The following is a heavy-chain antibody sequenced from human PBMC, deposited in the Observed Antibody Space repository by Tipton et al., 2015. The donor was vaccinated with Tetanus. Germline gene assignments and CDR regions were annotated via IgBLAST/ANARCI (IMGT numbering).Heavy chain of an antibody. CDR2: IYPGDSDT. D-gene: IGHD3-22*01. CDR3: ARRHYYDSSGYPPGNWFDP. CDR1: GYSFTSYW. J-gene: IGHJ5*02. V-gene: IGHV5-51*01. Sequence: QLVQSGAEVKKPGESLKISCKGSGYSFTSYWIGWVRQMPGKGLEWMGIIYPGDSDTRYSPSFQGQVTISADKSISTAYLQWSSLKASDTAMYYCARRHYYDSSGYPPGNWFDPWGQGTLVTVSS.